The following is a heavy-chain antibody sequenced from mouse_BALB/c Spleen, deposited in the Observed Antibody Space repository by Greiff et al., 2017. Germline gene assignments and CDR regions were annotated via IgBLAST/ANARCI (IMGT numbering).Heavy chain of an antibody. CDR3: ARVITTVVFDY. CDR1: GFTFSSYA. CDR2: ISSGGSYT. V-gene: IGHV5-9-3*01. D-gene: IGHD1-1*01. Sequence: EVQLVESGGGLVKPGGSLKLSCAASGFTFSSYAMSWVRQTPEKRLEWVATISSGGSYTYYPDSVKGRFTISRDNAKNTLYLQMSSLRSEDTAMYYCARVITTVVFDYWGQGTTLTVSS. J-gene: IGHJ2*01.